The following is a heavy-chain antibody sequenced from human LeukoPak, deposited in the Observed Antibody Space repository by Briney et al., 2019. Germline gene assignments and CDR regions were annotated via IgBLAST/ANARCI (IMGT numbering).Heavy chain of an antibody. CDR1: GFTFSSYW. CDR2: IKQDGSEK. Sequence: PGGSLRLSCAASGFTFSSYWMSWVRQAPGKGLEWVANIKQDGSEKYYVDSVKGRFTISRDNAKNSLYLQMNSLRAEDTAVYYCARASRYDSSGYYPYYFDYWGQGTLVTVSS. J-gene: IGHJ4*02. V-gene: IGHV3-7*01. D-gene: IGHD3-22*01. CDR3: ARASRYDSSGYYPYYFDY.